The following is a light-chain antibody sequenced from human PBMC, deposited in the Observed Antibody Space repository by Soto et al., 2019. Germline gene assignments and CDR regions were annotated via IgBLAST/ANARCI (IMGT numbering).Light chain of an antibody. J-gene: IGKJ1*01. Sequence: DVVMTQSPLSLPVTLGQPASISCRSSQSLVYSDGNIYLSWFHQRPGQSPRSPIYKVSNRESGVTDRFSGSGTGTEFTLRISTVEADDVGVYYCMQGTHWPTFGEGTKVEIK. CDR1: QSLVYSDGNIY. CDR2: KVS. V-gene: IGKV2-30*01. CDR3: MQGTHWPT.